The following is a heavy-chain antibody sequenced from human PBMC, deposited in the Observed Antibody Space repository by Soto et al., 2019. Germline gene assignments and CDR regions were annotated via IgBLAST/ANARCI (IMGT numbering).Heavy chain of an antibody. J-gene: IGHJ4*02. CDR2: MNPNSGNT. CDR3: ARCTTLSGEYYFDY. CDR1: GYTFTSYD. Sequence: ASVKVSCKASGYTFTSYDINWVRQATGQGLERMGWMNPNSGNTGYAQKFQGRVTMTRNTSISTAYMELSSLRSEDTAVYYCARCTTLSGEYYFDYWGQGTLVTVSS. D-gene: IGHD3-10*02. V-gene: IGHV1-8*01.